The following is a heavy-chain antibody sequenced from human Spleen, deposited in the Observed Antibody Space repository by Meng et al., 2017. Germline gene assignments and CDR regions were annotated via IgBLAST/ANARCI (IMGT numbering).Heavy chain of an antibody. CDR2: VFYSGST. CDR1: GASVSITNYF. Sequence: SETLSLTCTVSGASVSITNYFWSWIRQPPGKGLEWIGYVFYSGSTNYNPSLKSRVTISLDTSKNQFSLKLTSVTAADTAVYYCARVDIGGGSSSWYRSGANWFDPWGQGTLVTVSS. J-gene: IGHJ5*02. CDR3: ARVDIGGGSSSWYRSGANWFDP. D-gene: IGHD6-13*01. V-gene: IGHV4-61*01.